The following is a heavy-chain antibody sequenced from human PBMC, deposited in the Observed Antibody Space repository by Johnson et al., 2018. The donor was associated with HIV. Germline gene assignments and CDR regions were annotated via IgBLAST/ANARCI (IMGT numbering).Heavy chain of an antibody. CDR3: AREAVPRGLQSAFGGAFDI. V-gene: IGHV3-20*04. D-gene: IGHD3-16*01. J-gene: IGHJ3*02. CDR2: IGTAGDT. CDR1: GFTFDDYC. Sequence: VQLVESGGTVIRPGGSLRLSCVASGFTFDDYCMSWVRQAPGKGLEWVSVIGTAGDTYYPGSVKGRFTISRDNAKNSLYLQMNSLRAEDTALYYCAREAVPRGLQSAFGGAFDIWGQGTMVTVSS.